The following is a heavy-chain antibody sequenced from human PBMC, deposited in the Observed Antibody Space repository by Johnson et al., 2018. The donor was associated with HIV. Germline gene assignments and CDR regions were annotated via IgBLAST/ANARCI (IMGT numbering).Heavy chain of an antibody. CDR2: INWNGGSI. Sequence: VQLVESGGGVARPGGSLRLSCEASGFTFDDYGMTWVRQPPGKGLEWVSGINWNGGSIAYADSVKGRFTISRDNSKNTLYRQMNSLRAEDTAVYYCARKVRFGPFDIWGQGTMVTVSS. CDR3: ARKVRFGPFDI. D-gene: IGHD3-10*01. J-gene: IGHJ3*02. V-gene: IGHV3-20*04. CDR1: GFTFDDYG.